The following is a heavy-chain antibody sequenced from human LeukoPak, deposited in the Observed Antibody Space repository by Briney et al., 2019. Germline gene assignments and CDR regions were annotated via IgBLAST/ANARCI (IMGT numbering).Heavy chain of an antibody. J-gene: IGHJ4*02. V-gene: IGHV3-9*01. CDR1: GFTFDDYA. CDR2: ISWNSGSI. D-gene: IGHD3-22*01. CDR3: AKDGAYDSSGYFDY. Sequence: PGRSLRLSCAASGFTFDDYAMHWVRQAPGKGLEWVSGISWNSGSIGYADSVKGRFTISRDNAKKSLYLQMNSLRAEDTALYYCAKDGAYDSSGYFDYWGQGTLVTVSS.